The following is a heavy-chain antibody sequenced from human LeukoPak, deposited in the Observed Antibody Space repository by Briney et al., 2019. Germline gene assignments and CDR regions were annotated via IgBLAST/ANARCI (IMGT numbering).Heavy chain of an antibody. CDR3: ARDDSSGYLDY. D-gene: IGHD3-22*01. CDR2: IFPIFGTA. J-gene: IGHJ4*02. Sequence: GASVKVSCKASGGTFSSYAISWVRQAPGQGLEWMGGIFPIFGTANYAQKFQGRVTITTDESTSTAYMELSSLSSEDTAVYYCARDDSSGYLDYWGQGTLVTVSS. CDR1: GGTFSSYA. V-gene: IGHV1-69*05.